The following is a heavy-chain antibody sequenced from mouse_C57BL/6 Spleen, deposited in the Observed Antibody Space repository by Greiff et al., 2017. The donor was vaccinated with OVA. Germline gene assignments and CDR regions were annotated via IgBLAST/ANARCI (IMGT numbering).Heavy chain of an antibody. CDR2: INYDGSST. CDR3: VLWLRRMDY. J-gene: IGHJ4*01. D-gene: IGHD2-2*01. CDR1: GFTFSDYY. Sequence: EVQLVESEGGLVQPGSSMKLSCTASGFTFSDYYMAWVRQVPEKGLEWVANINYDGSSTYYLDSLKSRFIISRDNAKNILYLQMSSLKSEDTATYYCVLWLRRMDYWGQGTSVTVSS. V-gene: IGHV5-16*01.